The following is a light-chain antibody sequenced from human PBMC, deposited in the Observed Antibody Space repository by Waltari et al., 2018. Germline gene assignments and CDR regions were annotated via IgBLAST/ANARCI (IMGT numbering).Light chain of an antibody. V-gene: IGKV3-15*01. CDR2: GAS. CDR1: QSLSTN. Sequence: EILMTQSPATLSVSPGERATLSCRASQSLSTNLAWYQQHPGQAPRRRIYGASTRATGVPARFSGSRSGTEFTLIISSLQSEDFALYYCQQYHNWPYTFGQGTKLEIK. J-gene: IGKJ2*01. CDR3: QQYHNWPYT.